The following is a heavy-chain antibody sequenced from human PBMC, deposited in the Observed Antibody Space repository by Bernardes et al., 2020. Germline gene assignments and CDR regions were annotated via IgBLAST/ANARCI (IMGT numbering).Heavy chain of an antibody. CDR1: GFTFSSYA. D-gene: IGHD3-22*01. CDR2: ISGSGGST. J-gene: IGHJ6*03. Sequence: GGSLRLSCAASGFTFSSYAMSWVRQAPGKGLEWVSAISGSGGSTYYADSVKGRFTISRDNSKNTLDLQMNSLRAEDTAGYYCSKHSPRMYYYDSSERGVGGYYDYYNMDVWGKWTTVTVS. V-gene: IGHV3-23*01. CDR3: SKHSPRMYYYDSSERGVGGYYDYYNMDV.